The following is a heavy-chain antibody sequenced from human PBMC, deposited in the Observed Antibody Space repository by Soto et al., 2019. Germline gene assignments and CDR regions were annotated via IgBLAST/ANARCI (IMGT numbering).Heavy chain of an antibody. D-gene: IGHD6-6*01. CDR3: ARLGGSSYTSGYLDY. Sequence: SCKASGYTFTGYYMHWVRQAPGQGLEWMGWINPNSGGTNYAQKFQGWVTMTRDTSISTAYMELSRLRSDDTAVYYCARLGGSSYTSGYLDYWGQGTLVTVSS. CDR2: INPNSGGT. V-gene: IGHV1-2*04. CDR1: GYTFTGYY. J-gene: IGHJ4*02.